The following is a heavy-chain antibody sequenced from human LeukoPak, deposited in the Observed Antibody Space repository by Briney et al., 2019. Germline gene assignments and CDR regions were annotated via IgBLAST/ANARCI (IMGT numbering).Heavy chain of an antibody. CDR3: ANEGGLGAFDI. CDR2: ISYDGSNK. Sequence: GGSLRLSCAASGFTFSSYAMHWVRQALGKGLEWVAVISYDGSNKYYADSVKGRFTISRDNSKNTLYLQMNSLRAEDTAVYYCANEGGLGAFDIWGQGTMVTVSS. CDR1: GFTFSSYA. J-gene: IGHJ3*02. D-gene: IGHD3-10*01. V-gene: IGHV3-30-3*02.